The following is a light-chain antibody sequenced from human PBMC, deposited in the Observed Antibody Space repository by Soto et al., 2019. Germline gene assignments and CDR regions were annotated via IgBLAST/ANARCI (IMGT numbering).Light chain of an antibody. J-gene: IGKJ1*01. Sequence: DIQMTQSPSTLSASVGDRVTITCLASQSISSWLAWYQQKPGTAPKLLLYTASTLQSGVPSRFSGRGSGTEFTITISSLQSEDSATYYCQQYNDNWTFGQGTKVE. CDR1: QSISSW. CDR3: QQYNDNWT. V-gene: IGKV1-5*03. CDR2: TAS.